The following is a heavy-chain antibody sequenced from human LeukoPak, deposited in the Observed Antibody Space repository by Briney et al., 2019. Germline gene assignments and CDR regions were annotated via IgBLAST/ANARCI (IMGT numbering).Heavy chain of an antibody. V-gene: IGHV1-18*01. J-gene: IGHJ4*01. CDR3: AKSSDLLTGYYSYFEY. Sequence: ASVKVSCKASGYTFTNYGISWVRQAPGQGLEWMGWISAYNGNTNYAQKLQGRVTMTTDTSTSTAYMELRSLRSDDTAVYYCAKSSDLLTGYYSYFEYWGHGTLVTVAS. CDR2: ISAYNGNT. D-gene: IGHD3-9*01. CDR1: GYTFTNYG.